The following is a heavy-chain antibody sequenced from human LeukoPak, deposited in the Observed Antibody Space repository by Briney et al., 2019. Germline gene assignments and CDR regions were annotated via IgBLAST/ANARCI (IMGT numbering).Heavy chain of an antibody. D-gene: IGHD6-13*01. Sequence: GESLKISCKGAGYGYPTYWIGWVRQMPGRGLEWMGIIYPGDSDTRYSPSFQGQVTISVDKSISTAYLQWSSLKASDTAMYYCARAGGPYSNSDYWGQGALVTVSS. J-gene: IGHJ4*01. CDR3: ARAGGPYSNSDY. V-gene: IGHV5-51*01. CDR2: IYPGDSDT. CDR1: GYGYPTYW.